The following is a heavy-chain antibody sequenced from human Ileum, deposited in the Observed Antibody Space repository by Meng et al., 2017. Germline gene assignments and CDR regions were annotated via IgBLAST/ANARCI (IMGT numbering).Heavy chain of an antibody. CDR2: TYYRSKWYN. Sequence: QVQLQQSGPGLVMPSQTLSLSCAISGDSVSSNSAAWNWIRQSPSRGLEWLGRTYYRSKWYNNYAVSVRSRISINPDTSKNQFPLQLNSVTPEDTAVYYCARDGGAAPDYFDYWGQGTLVTVSS. V-gene: IGHV6-1*01. D-gene: IGHD3-16*01. J-gene: IGHJ4*02. CDR1: GDSVSSNSAA. CDR3: ARDGGAAPDYFDY.